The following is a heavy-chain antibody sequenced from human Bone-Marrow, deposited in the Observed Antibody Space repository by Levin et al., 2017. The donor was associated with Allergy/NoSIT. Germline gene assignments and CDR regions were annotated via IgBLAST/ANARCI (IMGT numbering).Heavy chain of an antibody. Sequence: GESLKISCAASGFIFSDYYMTWIRQAPGKGLDWVSYISSSGGTIFYSDSVKGRFTISRDNTKNSLFLQMNSLRAEDTAVYYCARIMYGTDAFDIWGLGTMVTVSS. CDR2: ISSSGGTI. J-gene: IGHJ3*02. CDR1: GFIFSDYY. V-gene: IGHV3-11*01. D-gene: IGHD2-8*01. CDR3: ARIMYGTDAFDI.